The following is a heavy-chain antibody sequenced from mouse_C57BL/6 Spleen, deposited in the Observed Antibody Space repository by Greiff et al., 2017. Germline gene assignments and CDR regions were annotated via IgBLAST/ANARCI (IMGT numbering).Heavy chain of an antibody. D-gene: IGHD2-4*01. CDR2: IEPSDSYT. CDR3: ARNYDGEYYFDY. V-gene: IGHV1-50*01. J-gene: IGHJ2*01. Sequence: QVQLQQPGAELVKPGASVKLSCKASGYTFTSYWMQWVKQRPGQGLEWIGEIEPSDSYTNYNQKFKGKATLTVDTSSSTAYMQLSSLTSEDSAVYYCARNYDGEYYFDYWGQGTTLTVSS. CDR1: GYTFTSYW.